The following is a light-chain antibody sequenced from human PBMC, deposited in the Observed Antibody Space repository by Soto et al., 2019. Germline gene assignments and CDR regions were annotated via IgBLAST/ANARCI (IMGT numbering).Light chain of an antibody. CDR2: GAS. J-gene: IGKJ1*01. CDR3: QQYGSSPKT. Sequence: EIVFTQSPGTLSLSPGERATLSCRASQSVSGSYLAWYQQKPGQAPRLLIYGASSRATGIPDRFSGSGSGTDFTLTISRLEPEDFAVYYCQQYGSSPKTFGQGTQ. CDR1: QSVSGSY. V-gene: IGKV3-20*01.